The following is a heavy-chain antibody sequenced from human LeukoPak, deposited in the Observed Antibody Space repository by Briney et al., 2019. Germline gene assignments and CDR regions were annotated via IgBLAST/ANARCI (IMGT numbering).Heavy chain of an antibody. CDR1: GFTFSSYA. Sequence: SGGSLRLSCAASGFTFSSYAMSWVRQAPGKGLEWVSAISGSGGSTYYADSVKGRFTISRDNSKNTLYLQMNSLRAEDAAVYYCAKGFGLVVITSVDCWGQGTLVTVSS. V-gene: IGHV3-23*01. CDR3: AKGFGLVVITSVDC. J-gene: IGHJ4*02. CDR2: ISGSGGST. D-gene: IGHD3-22*01.